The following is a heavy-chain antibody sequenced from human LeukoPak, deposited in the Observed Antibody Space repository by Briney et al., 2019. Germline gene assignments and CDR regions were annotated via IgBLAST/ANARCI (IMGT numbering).Heavy chain of an antibody. Sequence: GASVKVSCKASGYTFTDYYMHWVRQAPGQGLEWMGWLNPNSGGTHYAQKFQGWVTMTRDTSISTAYMELRRLGSDDAAVYYCARYGPTANDYWGQGTLVNVSS. V-gene: IGHV1-2*04. D-gene: IGHD4-11*01. CDR1: GYTFTDYY. CDR2: LNPNSGGT. CDR3: ARYGPTANDY. J-gene: IGHJ4*02.